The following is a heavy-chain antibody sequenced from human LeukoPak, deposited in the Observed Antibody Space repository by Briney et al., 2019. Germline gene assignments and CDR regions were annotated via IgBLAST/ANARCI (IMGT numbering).Heavy chain of an antibody. CDR1: GFVLSSYS. Sequence: PGGSLRLSCEASGFVLSSYSMNWVRQAPGKGLEWVSYISSSSSTIYYADSVKGRFTISRDNAKNSLYLQMNSLRDEDTAVYYCARARASGRSGFDYWGQGTLVTVSS. J-gene: IGHJ4*02. V-gene: IGHV3-48*02. CDR3: ARARASGRSGFDY. D-gene: IGHD2-15*01. CDR2: ISSSSSTI.